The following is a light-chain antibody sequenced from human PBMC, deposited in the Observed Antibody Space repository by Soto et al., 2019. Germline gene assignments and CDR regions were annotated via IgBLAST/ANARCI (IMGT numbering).Light chain of an antibody. CDR2: GAS. V-gene: IGKV3-15*01. CDR1: QSVRGN. Sequence: EIVLTQSPGTLSLSPGERATLSCRASQSVRGNLAWYQQKPGQAPRLLIYGASTWATGIPARFSGSGSGTEFTLTISSLQSEDFAVYYCQQYNNWPLTFGGGTKVDIK. J-gene: IGKJ4*01. CDR3: QQYNNWPLT.